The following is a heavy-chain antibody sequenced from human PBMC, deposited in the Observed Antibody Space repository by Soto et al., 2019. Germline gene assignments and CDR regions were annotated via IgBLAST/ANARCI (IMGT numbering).Heavy chain of an antibody. D-gene: IGHD3-22*01. V-gene: IGHV4-31*03. CDR3: ERGRYLLTYYYDSSGYSFDY. J-gene: IGHJ4*02. CDR2: IYYSGST. CDR1: GGSISSGGYY. Sequence: SETLSLTCTVSGGSISSGGYYWSWIRQHPGKGLEWIGYIYYSGSTYYNPSLKSRVTISVDTSKNQFSLKLSSVTAADTAVYYCERGRYLLTYYYDSSGYSFDYWGQGTLVTVSS.